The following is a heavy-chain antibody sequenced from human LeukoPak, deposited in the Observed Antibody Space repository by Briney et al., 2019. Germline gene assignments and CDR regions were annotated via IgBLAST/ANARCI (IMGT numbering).Heavy chain of an antibody. CDR3: ARGWSGWPYYFDN. D-gene: IGHD6-19*01. V-gene: IGHV4-59*08. CDR2: IYYSGST. CDR1: GGSISSYY. Sequence: SETLSLTCTVSGGSISSYYWSWIRQPPGKGLECIGYIYYSGSTNYNPSLKSRVTISVDTSKNQFSLKLSSVTAADTAVYYCARGWSGWPYYFDNWGQGTRVTVSS. J-gene: IGHJ4*02.